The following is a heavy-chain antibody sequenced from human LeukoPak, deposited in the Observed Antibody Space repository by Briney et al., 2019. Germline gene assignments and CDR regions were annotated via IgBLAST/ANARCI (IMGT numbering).Heavy chain of an antibody. CDR1: GDSISSYY. D-gene: IGHD6-19*01. CDR2: IYTSGST. V-gene: IGHV4-4*07. J-gene: IGHJ4*02. CDR3: ARVGQWLVQPYFDY. Sequence: SETLFLTCTVSGDSISSYYWCWIQQPAGKGLEWIGRIYTSGSTNYNPSLKSRVTMSVDTSKNQFSLKLGSVTAADTAVYYCARVGQWLVQPYFDYWGQGTLVTVSS.